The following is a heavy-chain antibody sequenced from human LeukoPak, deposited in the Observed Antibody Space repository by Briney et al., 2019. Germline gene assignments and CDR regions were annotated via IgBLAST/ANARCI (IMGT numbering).Heavy chain of an antibody. Sequence: PSETLSLTCAVSGGSISSGGYSWSWIRQPPGKGLEWIGYIYHSGSTYYNPSLKSRVTTSVDRSKNQFSLKLSSVTAADTAVYYCARDGSGSYPDYWGQGTLVTVSS. CDR3: ARDGSGSYPDY. V-gene: IGHV4-30-2*01. D-gene: IGHD1-26*01. CDR1: GGSISSGGYS. J-gene: IGHJ4*02. CDR2: IYHSGST.